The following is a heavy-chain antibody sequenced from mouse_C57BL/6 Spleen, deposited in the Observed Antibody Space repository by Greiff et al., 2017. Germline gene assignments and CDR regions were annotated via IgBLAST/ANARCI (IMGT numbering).Heavy chain of an antibody. V-gene: IGHV1-66*01. CDR2: IYPGSGNT. Sequence: QVQLQQSGPELVKPGASVKISCKASGYSFTSYYIHWVKQRPGQGLEWIGWIYPGSGNTKYNEKFKGKATLTADTSSSTAYMQLSSLTSEDSAVYYCARGEDYDGDYYAMDYWGQGTSGTVSS. J-gene: IGHJ4*01. D-gene: IGHD2-4*01. CDR1: GYSFTSYY. CDR3: ARGEDYDGDYYAMDY.